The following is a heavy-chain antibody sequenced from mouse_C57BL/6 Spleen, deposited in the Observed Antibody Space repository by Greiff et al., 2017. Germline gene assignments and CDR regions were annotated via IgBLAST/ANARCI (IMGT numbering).Heavy chain of an antibody. CDR3: AREGGPTVVAAFDY. CDR2: IYPGSGST. Sequence: QVQLQQPGAELVKPGASVKMSCKASGYTFTSYWITWVKQRPGQGLEWIGDIYPGSGSTNYNEKFKSKATLTVDTSSSTAYMRLSSLTSEDSAVYYCAREGGPTVVAAFDYWGQGTTLTVSS. V-gene: IGHV1-55*01. J-gene: IGHJ2*01. D-gene: IGHD1-1*01. CDR1: GYTFTSYW.